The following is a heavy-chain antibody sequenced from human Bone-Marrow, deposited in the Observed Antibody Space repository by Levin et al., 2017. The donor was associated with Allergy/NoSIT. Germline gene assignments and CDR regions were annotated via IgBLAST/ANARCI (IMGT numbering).Heavy chain of an antibody. CDR2: ISSSGSNK. CDR3: ARAGYASSPRGVTNWFDP. D-gene: IGHD2-2*01. CDR1: GFSFNNYG. V-gene: IGHV3-30*03. J-gene: IGHJ5*02. Sequence: SCAASGFSFNNYGMHWVRQAPGKGLEWLAVISSSGSNKYYADFVKGRFTISRDNSKNALYLEMNSLRPEDTAVYYCARAGYASSPRGVTNWFDPWGQGILVTVSS.